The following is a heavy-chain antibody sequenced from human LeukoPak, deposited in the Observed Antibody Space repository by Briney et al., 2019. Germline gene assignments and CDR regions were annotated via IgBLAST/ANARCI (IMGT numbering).Heavy chain of an antibody. D-gene: IGHD3-10*01. J-gene: IGHJ6*03. CDR3: ARIPTYYYGSGSSPYYYMDV. V-gene: IGHV4-38-2*02. Sequence: SETLSLTCTVSGYSVRSGYYWGWIRQPPGKGLEWIGSIYHTGSTYYNPSLKSRVTLSVDTSKNQFSLNLSSMTAADTAVYYCARIPTYYYGSGSSPYYYMDVWGKGTTVTVSS. CDR1: GYSVRSGYY. CDR2: IYHTGST.